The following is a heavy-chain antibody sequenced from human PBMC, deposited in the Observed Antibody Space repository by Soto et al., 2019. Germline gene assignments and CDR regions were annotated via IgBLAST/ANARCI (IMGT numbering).Heavy chain of an antibody. CDR2: ISSSSSTI. V-gene: IGHV3-48*01. CDR3: ARDRIAVAGTGAFDI. Sequence: EVQLVESGGGLVQPGGSLRLSCAASGFTFSSYSMNWVRQAPGKGLEWVSYISSSSSTIYYADSVKGRFTISRDNAENSLYLQMNSLRAEDTAVYYCARDRIAVAGTGAFDIWGQGTMVTVSS. CDR1: GFTFSSYS. J-gene: IGHJ3*02. D-gene: IGHD6-19*01.